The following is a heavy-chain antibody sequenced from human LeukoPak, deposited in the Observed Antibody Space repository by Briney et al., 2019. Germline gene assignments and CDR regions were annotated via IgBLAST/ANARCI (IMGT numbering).Heavy chain of an antibody. J-gene: IGHJ4*02. D-gene: IGHD4-11*01. CDR3: ARRVRSADYRLDY. V-gene: IGHV4-34*01. CDR1: GGSFTIYS. CDR2: ISPSGNT. Sequence: SETLSLTCAVYGGSFTIYSWTWIRQPPGESLEWVGEISPSGNTQYNPSLKSRVTISPDASKSQFYLKLNSVTAADTAVYYCARRVRSADYRLDYWGQGTLVTVSS.